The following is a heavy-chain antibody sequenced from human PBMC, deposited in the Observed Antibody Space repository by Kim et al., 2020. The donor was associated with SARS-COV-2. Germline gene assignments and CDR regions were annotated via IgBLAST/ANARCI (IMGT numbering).Heavy chain of an antibody. CDR3: ARDLWDVVRGVGGWFDP. V-gene: IGHV4-38-2*02. Sequence: SETLSLTCTVSGYSISSGYYWGWIRQPPGKGLEWIGSIYHSGSTYYNPSLKSRVTISVDTSKNQFSLKLSSVTAADTAVYYCARDLWDVVRGVGGWFDPWGQGTLVTVSS. CDR2: IYHSGST. J-gene: IGHJ5*02. CDR1: GYSISSGYY. D-gene: IGHD3-10*01.